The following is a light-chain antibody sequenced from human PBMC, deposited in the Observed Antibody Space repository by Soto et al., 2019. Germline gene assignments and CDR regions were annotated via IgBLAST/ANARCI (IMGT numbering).Light chain of an antibody. Sequence: PSSLSASVGDRVTITCQASQDISNYLNWYQQKPGKAPKLLIYDASNLETGVPSRFSGSGSGTDFTFTISSLQPEDIATYYCQQYDNLPSITFGQGTRLEIK. CDR2: DAS. V-gene: IGKV1-33*01. J-gene: IGKJ5*01. CDR1: QDISNY. CDR3: QQYDNLPSIT.